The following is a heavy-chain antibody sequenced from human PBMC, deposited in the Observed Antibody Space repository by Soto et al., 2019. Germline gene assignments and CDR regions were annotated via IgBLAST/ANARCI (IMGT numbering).Heavy chain of an antibody. CDR2: IYHTGTT. V-gene: IGHV4-30-2*01. J-gene: IGHJ5*02. D-gene: IGHD3-22*01. Sequence: SETLSLTSTVSGGSINSCDYSWTWIRQPPGKGLEWIGYIYHTGTTYYNTSLKSRVTISVDRSKNQFSLKLSSVTAADTAVYYCARGINYYDSSGDSWFDPWGQGTLVTVS. CDR3: ARGINYYDSSGDSWFDP. CDR1: GGSINSCDYS.